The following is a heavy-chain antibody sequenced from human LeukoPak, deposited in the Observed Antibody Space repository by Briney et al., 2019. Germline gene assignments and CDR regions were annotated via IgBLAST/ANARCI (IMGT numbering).Heavy chain of an antibody. D-gene: IGHD4-17*01. J-gene: IGHJ4*02. V-gene: IGHV3-48*04. CDR2: ISGSGSSI. CDR1: GFTFSRYS. Sequence: PGGSLRLSCSASGFTFSRYSINWVRQAPGRGLEWVSYISGSGSSIQYADSVKGRFTISRDNAKNSVYLQMNSLRAEDTAVYYCAREAVKEDFEYWGQGSLVTVSS. CDR3: AREAVKEDFEY.